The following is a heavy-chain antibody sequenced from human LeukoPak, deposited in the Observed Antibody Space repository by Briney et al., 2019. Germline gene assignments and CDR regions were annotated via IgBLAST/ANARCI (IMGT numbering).Heavy chain of an antibody. CDR3: ARGLVVAATHYYYYGMDV. D-gene: IGHD2-15*01. J-gene: IGHJ6*02. CDR2: IIPILGIA. CDR1: GGTFSSYA. V-gene: IGHV1-69*04. Sequence: SVKVSCKASGGTFSSYAISWVRQAPGRGLEWMGRIIPILGIANYAQKFQGRVTITADKSTSTAYMELSSLRSEDTAVYYCARGLVVAATHYYYYGMDVWGQGTTVTVSS.